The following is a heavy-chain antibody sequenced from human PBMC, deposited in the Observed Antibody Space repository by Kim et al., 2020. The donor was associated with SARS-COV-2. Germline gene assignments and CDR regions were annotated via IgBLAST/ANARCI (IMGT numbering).Heavy chain of an antibody. J-gene: IGHJ4*02. CDR3: ARRALSYYFDY. Sequence: TCDNPSLKGRVTISADTSKNHFSLKLSSVTAADTAVYYCARRALSYYFDYWGQGTLVTVSS. CDR2: T. V-gene: IGHV4-39*02.